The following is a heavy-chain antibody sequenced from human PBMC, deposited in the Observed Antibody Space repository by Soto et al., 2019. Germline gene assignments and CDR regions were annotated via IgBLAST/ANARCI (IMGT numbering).Heavy chain of an antibody. Sequence: PGGSLRLSCAASGFTSSEYYVDWGRQAPGKGLEWVARSRDKARSYTTEYASSVKGRFIISRDDSKNSVYLQMSRLQTEDTAVYYCTRSSSGYGNFDYWGQGTLVTVSS. CDR3: TRSSSGYGNFDY. J-gene: IGHJ4*02. D-gene: IGHD5-12*01. V-gene: IGHV3-72*01. CDR1: GFTSSEYY. CDR2: SRDKARSYTT.